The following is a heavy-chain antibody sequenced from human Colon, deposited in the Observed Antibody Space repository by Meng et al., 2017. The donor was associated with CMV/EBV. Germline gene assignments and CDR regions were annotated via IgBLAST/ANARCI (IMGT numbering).Heavy chain of an antibody. Sequence: GASLKISCAASGFILSSYGMNWVRQAPGKGLEWVASITTANAYISYAESVKGRFTISRDDAKSSLFLQMDSLRVDDTAVYYCARPLSPRSAYSALLAFWGQGTLVTVSS. CDR2: ITTANAYI. D-gene: IGHD2-15*01. J-gene: IGHJ4*02. V-gene: IGHV3-21*06. CDR3: ARPLSPRSAYSALLAF. CDR1: GFILSSYG.